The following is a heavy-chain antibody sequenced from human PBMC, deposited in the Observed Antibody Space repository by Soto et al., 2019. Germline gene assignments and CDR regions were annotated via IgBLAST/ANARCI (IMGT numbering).Heavy chain of an antibody. CDR3: AKSAGSNAYYPNDY. D-gene: IGHD3-16*01. CDR1: EVTCSSYA. Sequence: GGSLRLSWAAAEVTCSSYAMSQVRQAQGKGLEWVSSISGSGISTYYADSVKGRFTISRDNSKNTLYLQMNSLRAEDAAVYYCAKSAGSNAYYPNDYWGQGTLVTVSS. V-gene: IGHV3-23*01. J-gene: IGHJ4*02. CDR2: ISGSGIST.